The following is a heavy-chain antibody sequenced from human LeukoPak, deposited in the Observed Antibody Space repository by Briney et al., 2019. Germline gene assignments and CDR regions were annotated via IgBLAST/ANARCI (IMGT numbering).Heavy chain of an antibody. J-gene: IGHJ4*02. CDR2: IYSGGST. Sequence: GGSLRLSCAASGFTFSSYSMSWVRQAPGKGLEWVSVIYSGGSTYYADSVKGRFTISRDNSKNTLYLQMNSLRAEDTAVYYCARVYTGPFDYWGQGTLVTVSS. CDR3: ARVYTGPFDY. V-gene: IGHV3-66*01. D-gene: IGHD3-16*01. CDR1: GFTFSSYS.